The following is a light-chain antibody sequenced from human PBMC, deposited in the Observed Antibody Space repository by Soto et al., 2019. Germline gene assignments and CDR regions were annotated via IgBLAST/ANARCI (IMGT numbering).Light chain of an antibody. CDR1: QSISDW. CDR2: DAS. CDR3: QQYDERPLT. V-gene: IGKV1-5*01. Sequence: DIQMTQSPSTLSASVGDRFTITCRASQSISDWLAWFQQKPGKAPKVLIYDASTLESGVPSRFSGSGSGTEFTLTISSLQSGDFAIYYCQQYDERPLTFGQGTKV. J-gene: IGKJ1*01.